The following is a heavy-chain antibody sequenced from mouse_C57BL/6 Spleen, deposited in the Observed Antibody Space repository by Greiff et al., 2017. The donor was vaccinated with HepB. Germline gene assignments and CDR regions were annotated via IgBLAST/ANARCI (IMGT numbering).Heavy chain of an antibody. J-gene: IGHJ4*01. V-gene: IGHV1-52*01. Sequence: QVQLQQPGAELVRPGSSVKLSCKASGYTFTSYWMHWVKQRPIQGLEWIGNIDPSDSETHYNQKFKDKATLTVDKSSSTAYMQLSSLTSEDSAVYYWARGGFFTTVAYYAMDYWGQGTSVTVSS. CDR2: IDPSDSET. CDR1: GYTFTSYW. CDR3: ARGGFFTTVAYYAMDY. D-gene: IGHD1-1*01.